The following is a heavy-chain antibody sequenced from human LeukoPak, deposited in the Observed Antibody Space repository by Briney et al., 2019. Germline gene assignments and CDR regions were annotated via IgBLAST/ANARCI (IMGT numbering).Heavy chain of an antibody. V-gene: IGHV1-2*02. J-gene: IGHJ4*02. Sequence: ASVKVSCKASGYTFTGYYMHWVRQAPGQGLEWMGWIYPNSGGTNYAQKFQGRVTMTRDTSISTAYMELSRLRSDDTAVYYCAKAYSGYDGFDYWVQGTPVTVSS. CDR3: AKAYSGYDGFDY. CDR2: IYPNSGGT. D-gene: IGHD5-12*01. CDR1: GYTFTGYY.